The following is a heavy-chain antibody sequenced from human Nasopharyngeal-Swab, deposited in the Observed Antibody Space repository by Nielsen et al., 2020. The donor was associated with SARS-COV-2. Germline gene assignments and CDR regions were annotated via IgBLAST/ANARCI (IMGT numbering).Heavy chain of an antibody. CDR2: ISYDGSNK. J-gene: IGHJ4*02. CDR1: GFTFSSYG. CDR3: AKPRDGGYGSPFDY. V-gene: IGHV3-30*18. Sequence: GESLKISCAASGFTFSSYGMHWVRQAPGKGLEWVAVISYDGSNKYYADSVKGRFTISGDNSKNTLYLQMNSLRAEDTAVYYCAKPRDGGYGSPFDYWGQGTLVTVSS. D-gene: IGHD3-10*01.